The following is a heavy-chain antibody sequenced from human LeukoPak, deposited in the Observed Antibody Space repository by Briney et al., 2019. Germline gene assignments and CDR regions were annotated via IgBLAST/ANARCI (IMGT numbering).Heavy chain of an antibody. J-gene: IGHJ4*02. CDR3: ARVGSTFFDY. Sequence: ASVKVSCKASGCTVTGYYMHWLRQAPGQGLEWMGRINPNSGGTNYAQKFQGRVTMTRDTSISTAYMELSRLRSDDTAVYYCARVGSTFFDYWGQGTLVTVSS. CDR1: GCTVTGYY. D-gene: IGHD6-13*01. CDR2: INPNSGGT. V-gene: IGHV1-2*06.